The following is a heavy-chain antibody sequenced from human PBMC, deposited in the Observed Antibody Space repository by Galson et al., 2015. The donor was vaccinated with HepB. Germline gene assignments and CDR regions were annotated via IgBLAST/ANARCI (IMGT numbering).Heavy chain of an antibody. V-gene: IGHV1-18*04. CDR2: IGSDNGET. D-gene: IGHD2-15*01. CDR1: GYSFRHHG. J-gene: IGHJ4*01. CDR3: ARAVLGSLYGDFDY. Sequence: SVKVSCKASGYSFRHHGISWVRQAPGQGLEWLGWIGSDNGETKYTEKFQGRVTVTTDISMSTSYMELRSLRSDDTAVYYCARAVLGSLYGDFDYWGQGTLITVSS.